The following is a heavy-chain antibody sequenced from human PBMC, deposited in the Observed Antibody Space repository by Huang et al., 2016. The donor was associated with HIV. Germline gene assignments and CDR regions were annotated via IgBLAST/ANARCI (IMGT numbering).Heavy chain of an antibody. CDR3: ASASIVARRWFDP. CDR1: GGSMSSYY. D-gene: IGHD6-6*01. CDR2: IYYSGST. V-gene: IGHV4-59*01. J-gene: IGHJ5*02. Sequence: QVQLQESGPGLVKPSETLSLTCTVSGGSMSSYYWSWIRQPPGKGLEWIGYIYYSGSTNYNPSLKSRVTRSVDTSKNQFSLRLSSVTAADTAVYYCASASIVARRWFDPWGQGSLVTVSS.